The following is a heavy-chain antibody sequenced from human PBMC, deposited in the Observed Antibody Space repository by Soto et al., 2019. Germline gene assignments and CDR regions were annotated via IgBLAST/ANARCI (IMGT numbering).Heavy chain of an antibody. J-gene: IGHJ3*02. D-gene: IGHD6-6*01. CDR3: ARGLATLPVFAFDI. CDR1: GFSLSTSGVG. Sequence: SGPTLVNPTQTLTLTCSFSGFSLSTSGVGVGWIRQSPGKALEWLALIYWSGDEHYRPSLKNRLSIFRDTSKNHVVLIMTDMDPVDTATYYCARGLATLPVFAFDIWGQGTMVTVSS. V-gene: IGHV2-5*01. CDR2: IYWSGDE.